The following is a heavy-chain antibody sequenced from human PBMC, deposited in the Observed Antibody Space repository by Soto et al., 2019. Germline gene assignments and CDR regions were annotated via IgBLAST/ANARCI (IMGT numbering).Heavy chain of an antibody. V-gene: IGHV3-23*01. CDR2: ISGSGGTT. J-gene: IGHJ4*02. CDR3: AKEDSDRVVGPYDY. D-gene: IGHD1-26*01. Sequence: GGSLRLSCAASDFTFSNYAMGWVRQAPGKGLEWVSGISGSGGTTHYADSVKGRFTISRDNSENTVYLQMNSLRAGDTAVYYCAKEDSDRVVGPYDYWGQGTLVTVSS. CDR1: DFTFSNYA.